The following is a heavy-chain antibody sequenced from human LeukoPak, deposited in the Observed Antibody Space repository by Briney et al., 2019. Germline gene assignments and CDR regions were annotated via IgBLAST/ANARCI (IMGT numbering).Heavy chain of an antibody. CDR3: ARALKDYYDSSGYEQSFDY. J-gene: IGHJ4*02. CDR2: MNPNSGNT. Sequence: ASVKVSCKASGYTFTSYDIHWVRQATGQGLEWMGWMNPNSGNTGYAQKFQGRVTMTRNTSISTAYMELSSLRSEDTAVYYCARALKDYYDSSGYEQSFDYWGQGTLVTVSS. CDR1: GYTFTSYD. V-gene: IGHV1-8*01. D-gene: IGHD3-22*01.